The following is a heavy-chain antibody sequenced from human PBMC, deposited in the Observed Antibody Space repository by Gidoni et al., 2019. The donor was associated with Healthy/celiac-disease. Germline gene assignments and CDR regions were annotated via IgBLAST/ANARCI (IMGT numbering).Heavy chain of an antibody. CDR1: GFTFSSYS. CDR2: ISSSSSYI. D-gene: IGHD3-3*01. Sequence: EVQLVESGGGLVKPGGSLRLSCAASGFTFSSYSMNWVRQAPGKGLEWVSSISSSSSYIYYADSVKGRFTISRDNAKNSLYLQMNSLRAEDTAVYYCARDYLYDFWSGYRDAFDIWGQGTMVTVSS. CDR3: ARDYLYDFWSGYRDAFDI. J-gene: IGHJ3*02. V-gene: IGHV3-21*01.